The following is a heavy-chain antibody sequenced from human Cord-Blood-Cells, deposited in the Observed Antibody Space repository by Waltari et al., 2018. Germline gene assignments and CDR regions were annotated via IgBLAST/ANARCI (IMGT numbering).Heavy chain of an antibody. J-gene: IGHJ4*02. D-gene: IGHD6-6*01. CDR3: ARGRRARYSSSSLDY. CDR1: GGSFSGYY. V-gene: IGHV4-34*01. Sequence: QVQLQQWGAGLLKPSETLSLTCAVYGGSFSGYYWSWIRQPPGKGLEWIGEINHRGSTNYNPSLKSRVTISVDTSKNQFSLKLSSVTAADTAVYYCARGRRARYSSSSLDYWGQGTLVTVSS. CDR2: INHRGST.